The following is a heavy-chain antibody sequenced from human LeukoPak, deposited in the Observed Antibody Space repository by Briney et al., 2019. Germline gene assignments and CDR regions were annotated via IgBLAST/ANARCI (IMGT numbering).Heavy chain of an antibody. D-gene: IGHD3-10*02. J-gene: IGHJ4*02. Sequence: GGSLRLSCAASGFIFSSYSMNWVRQAPGKGLEWVSSISSISTYILYADSVKGRFTISRDNAKNSLYLQMDSLGAEGTAVYYCARFETSTVRGDEYWGQGTLVAVSS. CDR2: ISSISTYI. V-gene: IGHV3-21*01. CDR3: ARFETSTVRGDEY. CDR1: GFIFSSYS.